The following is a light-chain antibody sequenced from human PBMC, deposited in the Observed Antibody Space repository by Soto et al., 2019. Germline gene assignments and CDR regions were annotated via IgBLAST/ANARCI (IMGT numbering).Light chain of an antibody. Sequence: IQLTQSPSSLSASVGDRVTITCRASQGIGTYLAWYQQKPGKAPKLLIFAASTLQSGVPSRFSGSGSGTDIALTMISLQPEDFATFYCQQLNSFPFIFGGGTRVQIK. CDR3: QQLNSFPFI. V-gene: IGKV1-9*01. CDR1: QGIGTY. J-gene: IGKJ4*01. CDR2: AAS.